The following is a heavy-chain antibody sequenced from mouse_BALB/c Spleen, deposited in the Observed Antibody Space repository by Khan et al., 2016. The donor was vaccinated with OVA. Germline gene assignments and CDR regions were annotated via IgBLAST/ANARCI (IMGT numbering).Heavy chain of an antibody. CDR3: TRGYYGDPFAY. D-gene: IGHD2-13*01. CDR1: GFTFSDYY. Sequence: EVELVESGGGLVKPGGSLKLSCEASGFTFSDYYMYWVRQTPEKRLEWVATISDGGNYTYYPDSVKGRFTISRDDVKNNLYLRMSSLKSEDPAMYYCTRGYYGDPFAYWGQVTLVTVSA. CDR2: ISDGGNYT. J-gene: IGHJ3*01. V-gene: IGHV5-4*02.